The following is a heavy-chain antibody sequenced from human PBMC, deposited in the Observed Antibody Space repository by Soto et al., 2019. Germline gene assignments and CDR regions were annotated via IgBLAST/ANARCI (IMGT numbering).Heavy chain of an antibody. CDR1: GFTFSSYG. V-gene: IGHV3-30*18. CDR2: ISYDGSNK. D-gene: IGHD1-1*01. Sequence: GGSLRLSCAASGFTFSSYGMHWVRQAPGKGLEWVAVISYDGSNKYYADSVKGRFTISRDNSKNTLYMQMNTLRAEDTAVYYCAKQQGPGTPYYYAMDVWGQGTTVTVSS. CDR3: AKQQGPGTPYYYAMDV. J-gene: IGHJ6*02.